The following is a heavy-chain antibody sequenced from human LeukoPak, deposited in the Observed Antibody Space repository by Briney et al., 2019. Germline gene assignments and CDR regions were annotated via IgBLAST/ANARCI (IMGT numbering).Heavy chain of an antibody. Sequence: GGSLRLSCAASGFTFSDYYMNWIRQAPGRGLEWVSYISSGGSTVSYADSVRGRFTISRDDAKNSLALQMNSLRAEDTAVYYCAGGPPTSPSDYWGQGTLVTVSS. J-gene: IGHJ4*02. CDR3: AGGPPTSPSDY. CDR1: GFTFSDYY. CDR2: ISSGGSTV. D-gene: IGHD1-1*01. V-gene: IGHV3-11*01.